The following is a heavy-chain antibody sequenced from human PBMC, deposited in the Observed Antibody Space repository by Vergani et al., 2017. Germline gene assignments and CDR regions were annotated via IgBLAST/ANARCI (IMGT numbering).Heavy chain of an antibody. CDR1: GGSIRNDDYY. D-gene: IGHD3-22*01. J-gene: IGHJ5*02. CDR2: IYDSGST. V-gene: IGHV4-30-4*01. Sequence: QVQLQESGPGLLRPSQTLSLTCTVSGGSIRNDDYYWSWIRQPPGKGLEGIGYIYDSGSTYNNPSLKSRVTISGDTSQNQFSLKLSSVTAADTAVYYCARTRSALGNYYDSSGYEFDPWGQGTLVTVSS. CDR3: ARTRSALGNYYDSSGYEFDP.